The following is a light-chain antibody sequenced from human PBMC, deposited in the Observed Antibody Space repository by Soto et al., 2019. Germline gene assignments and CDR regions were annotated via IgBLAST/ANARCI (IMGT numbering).Light chain of an antibody. Sequence: DIQMTQSPSSLSASVGDRVTITCRASQGISNYLSWYQQKPGKVPKLLIYAASTLHSGVPARFSGSGSGTDFPLTISSLQHEDVANYYCQKYNSAPLTFGQGTKVEIK. CDR3: QKYNSAPLT. J-gene: IGKJ1*01. CDR2: AAS. CDR1: QGISNY. V-gene: IGKV1-27*01.